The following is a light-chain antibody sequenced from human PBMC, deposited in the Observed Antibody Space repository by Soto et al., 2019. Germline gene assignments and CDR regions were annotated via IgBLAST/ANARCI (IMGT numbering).Light chain of an antibody. CDR2: AAS. Sequence: EVVLTQSPGTLSLSPGERATLSCRASQRVSSNSLAWYQQKPGQAPRLLIYAASSRATGIPDRFSGSGSGTDFTLTMSRLEPEDFAVYYCQQYGRSPLTFGQGTKVEIK. J-gene: IGKJ1*01. CDR1: QRVSSNS. V-gene: IGKV3-20*01. CDR3: QQYGRSPLT.